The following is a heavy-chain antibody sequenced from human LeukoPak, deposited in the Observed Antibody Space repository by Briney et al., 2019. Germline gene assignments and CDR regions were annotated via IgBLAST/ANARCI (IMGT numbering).Heavy chain of an antibody. Sequence: SETPSLTCTVSGGSISSYYWSWIRQPPGKGLEWIGYIYYSGSTNYNPSLKSRVTISVDTSKNQFSLKLSSVTAADTAVYYCARSLSGSYDFWSGFGASWFDPWGQGTLVTVSS. J-gene: IGHJ5*02. CDR1: GGSISSYY. CDR3: ARSLSGSYDFWSGFGASWFDP. D-gene: IGHD3-3*01. V-gene: IGHV4-59*01. CDR2: IYYSGST.